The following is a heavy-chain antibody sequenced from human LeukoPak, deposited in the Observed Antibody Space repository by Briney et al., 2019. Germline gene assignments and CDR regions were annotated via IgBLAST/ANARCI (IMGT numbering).Heavy chain of an antibody. J-gene: IGHJ5*02. V-gene: IGHV1-18*01. Sequence: ASVKVSCKASGYPFTDYGIGWVRQAPGQGPEWMGWISAYNGNTNYAQKIQGRVTMTTDPSTSTVYMELKSLRSDDTAVYYCARSYDILTGYQNWFDPWGQGTLVTVSS. D-gene: IGHD3-9*01. CDR3: ARSYDILTGYQNWFDP. CDR1: GYPFTDYG. CDR2: ISAYNGNT.